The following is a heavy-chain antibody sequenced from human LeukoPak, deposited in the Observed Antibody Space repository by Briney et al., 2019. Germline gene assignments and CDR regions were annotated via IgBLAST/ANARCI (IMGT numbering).Heavy chain of an antibody. J-gene: IGHJ4*02. CDR1: GFTFDDYA. Sequence: GGSLRLSCAASGFTFDDYAMHWVRQAPGKGLEWVSGISWNSGSIGYADSVKGRFTISRDNAKNSLYLQMNSLRAEDTALYYCAKDLLGMATVGYFDYWGQGTLVTVSS. CDR3: AKDLLGMATVGYFDY. CDR2: ISWNSGSI. D-gene: IGHD5-24*01. V-gene: IGHV3-9*01.